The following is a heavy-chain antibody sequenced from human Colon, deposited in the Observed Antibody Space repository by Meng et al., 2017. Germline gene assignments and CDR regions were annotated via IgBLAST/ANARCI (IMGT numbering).Heavy chain of an antibody. CDR1: GFTFSSYE. D-gene: IGHD1-26*01. Sequence: GESLKIPCAASGFTFSSYEMNWVRQAPGKGLEWVSYITQSGTSMHYADPVRGRFTISRDNAKNSLYLQMNSLRAEDTAVYYFARDPHSGSRFDYWGQGTLVTVSS. V-gene: IGHV3-48*03. CDR3: ARDPHSGSRFDY. J-gene: IGHJ4*02. CDR2: ITQSGTSM.